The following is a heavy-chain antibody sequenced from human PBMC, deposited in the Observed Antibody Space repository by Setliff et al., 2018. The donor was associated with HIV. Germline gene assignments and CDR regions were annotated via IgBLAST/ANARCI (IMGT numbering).Heavy chain of an antibody. D-gene: IGHD3-16*01. CDR3: AKVGDNADGLDY. CDR2: VSVYNGNT. J-gene: IGHJ4*02. V-gene: IGHV1-18*04. CDR1: GYSFTFYG. Sequence: ASVKVSCKASGYSFTFYGLHWVRQAPGQGLEWMGWVSVYNGNTKYAENFQDRLTLTTDASTGTGFMELRGLRSDDTAVYYCAKVGDNADGLDYWGQGTMVTVSS.